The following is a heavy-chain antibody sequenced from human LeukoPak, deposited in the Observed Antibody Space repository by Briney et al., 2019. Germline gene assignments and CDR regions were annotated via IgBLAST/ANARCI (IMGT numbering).Heavy chain of an antibody. CDR1: GVTFSSYA. CDR3: ARDAAYFDY. V-gene: IGHV3-30-3*01. D-gene: IGHD6-13*01. Sequence: GGSLRFSCAASGVTFSSYAMLRVRQAPGKGLDRVAVISYDGSNKYYADSVNGRFTISRDNSKNTLYLQMNSLRAEDTAVYYCARDAAYFDYWGQGTLVTVSS. CDR2: ISYDGSNK. J-gene: IGHJ4*02.